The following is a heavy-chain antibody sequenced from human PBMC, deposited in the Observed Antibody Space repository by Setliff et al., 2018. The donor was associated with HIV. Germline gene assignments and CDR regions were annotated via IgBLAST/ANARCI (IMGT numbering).Heavy chain of an antibody. Sequence: SETLSLTCTVSGGSISSYYWNWLRQPAGKGLEWIGRFFPGGSTNYNPSLNSRVSMSVDTSNNQFSLKLTSMTAADTAVYYCASGVRGTQVLATIGGEDHFYYYMDIWGKGTTVTVSS. CDR2: FFPGGST. J-gene: IGHJ6*03. V-gene: IGHV4-4*07. CDR1: GGSISSYY. D-gene: IGHD5-12*01. CDR3: ASGVRGTQVLATIGGEDHFYYYMDI.